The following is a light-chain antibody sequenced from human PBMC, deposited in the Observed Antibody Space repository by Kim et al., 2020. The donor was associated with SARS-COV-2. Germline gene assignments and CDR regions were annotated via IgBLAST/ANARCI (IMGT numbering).Light chain of an antibody. CDR2: GTF. CDR1: QAISSN. CDR3: QQYNAWPLT. J-gene: IGKJ4*01. Sequence: VCPGERVTISCRASQAISSNLAWFQQKPGQAPTLLIFGTFTRAAGVPARFSGSGSGTEFTLTISSPQSDDSALYFCQQYNAWPLTFGGGTKVDIK. V-gene: IGKV3-15*01.